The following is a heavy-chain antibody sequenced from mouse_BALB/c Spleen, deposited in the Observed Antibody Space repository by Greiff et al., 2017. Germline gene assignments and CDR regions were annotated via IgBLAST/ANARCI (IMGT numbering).Heavy chain of an antibody. J-gene: IGHJ4*01. CDR3: TREVEGDRRGAMDY. Sequence: EVQLVESGGGLVKPGGSLKLSCAASGFTFSSYTMSWVRQTPEKRLAWVATISSGGSYTYYPDSVKGRFTISRDNAKNTLYLQMSSLKSEDTAMYYCTREVEGDRRGAMDYWGQGTSVTVSS. CDR1: GFTFSSYT. CDR2: ISSGGSYT. D-gene: IGHD3-3*01. V-gene: IGHV5-6-4*01.